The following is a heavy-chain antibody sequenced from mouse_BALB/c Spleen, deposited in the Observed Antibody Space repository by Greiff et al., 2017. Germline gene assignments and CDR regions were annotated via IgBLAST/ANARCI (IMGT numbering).Heavy chain of an antibody. CDR2: ISSGGST. Sequence: DVKLVESGGGLVKPGGSLKLSCAASGFTFSSYAMSWVRQTPEKRLEWVASISSGGSTYYPDSVKGRFTISRDNARNILYLQMSSLRSEDTAMYYCASYGNYEVWFAYWGQGTLVTVSA. CDR3: ASYGNYEVWFAY. CDR1: GFTFSSYA. V-gene: IGHV5-6-5*01. D-gene: IGHD2-1*01. J-gene: IGHJ3*01.